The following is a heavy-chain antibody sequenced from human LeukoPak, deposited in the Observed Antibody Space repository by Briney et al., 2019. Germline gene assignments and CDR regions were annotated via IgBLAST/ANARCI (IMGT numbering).Heavy chain of an antibody. Sequence: PGGSLRLPCAASGFTFSSYAMSWVRQAPGKGLEWVSAISGSGGSTYYADSVKGRFTISRDNSKNTLYLQMNSLRAEDTAVYYCAKDYDFWSGYMDYWGQGTLVTVSS. CDR2: ISGSGGST. J-gene: IGHJ4*02. D-gene: IGHD3-3*01. CDR1: GFTFSSYA. CDR3: AKDYDFWSGYMDY. V-gene: IGHV3-23*01.